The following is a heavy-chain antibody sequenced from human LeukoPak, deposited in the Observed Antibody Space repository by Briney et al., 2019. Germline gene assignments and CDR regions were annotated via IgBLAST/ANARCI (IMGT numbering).Heavy chain of an antibody. CDR2: INHSGST. CDR1: GGSFSGYY. D-gene: IGHD3-3*01. V-gene: IGHV4-34*01. J-gene: IGHJ4*02. CDR3: ARSPWSGYYRSTGDY. Sequence: PSETLSLTCAVYGGSFSGYYWSWIRQPPGKGLEWIGEINHSGSTNYNPSLKSRVTISVDTSKNQFSLKLSSVTAADTAVYYCARSPWSGYYRSTGDYWGQGTLVTVSS.